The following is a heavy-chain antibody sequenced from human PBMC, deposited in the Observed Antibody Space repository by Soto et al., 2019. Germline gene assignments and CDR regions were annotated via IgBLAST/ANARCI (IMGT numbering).Heavy chain of an antibody. CDR2: ISGSGGST. Sequence: GGSLRLSCAASGFTFSSYAMSWVRQAPGKGLEWVSAISGSGGSTYYADSVKGRFTISRDNSKNTLYLQMNSLRAEDTAVYYCAKEVDYGGPYYYYGMDVWGQGNTVTVS. D-gene: IGHD4-17*01. V-gene: IGHV3-23*01. CDR1: GFTFSSYA. CDR3: AKEVDYGGPYYYYGMDV. J-gene: IGHJ6*02.